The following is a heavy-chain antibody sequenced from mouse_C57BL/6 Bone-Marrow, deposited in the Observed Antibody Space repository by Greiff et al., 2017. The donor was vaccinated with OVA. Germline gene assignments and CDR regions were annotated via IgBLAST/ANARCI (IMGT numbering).Heavy chain of an antibody. V-gene: IGHV5-16*01. D-gene: IGHD1-1*01. Sequence: DVHLVESEGGLVQPGSSMKLSCTASGFTFSDYYMAWVRQVPEKGLEWVANINYDGSSTYYLDSLKSRFIISRDNAKNILYLQMSSLKSEDTATYYCAREPLYYGSVDWYFDVWGTGTTVTVSS. CDR1: GFTFSDYY. J-gene: IGHJ1*03. CDR3: AREPLYYGSVDWYFDV. CDR2: INYDGSST.